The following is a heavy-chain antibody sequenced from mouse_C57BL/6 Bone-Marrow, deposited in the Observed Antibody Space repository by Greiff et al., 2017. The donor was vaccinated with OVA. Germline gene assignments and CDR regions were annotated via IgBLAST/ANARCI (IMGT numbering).Heavy chain of an antibody. D-gene: IGHD3-3*01. CDR1: GFTFSSYA. Sequence: DVMLVESGGGLVKPGGSLKLSCAASGFTFSSYAMSWVRQTPEKRLEWVATISGGGSYTYYPDTVKGRFTISRDNAKNNLYLQMSHLKSEDTAMYYGARGGRTAGYAMDYWGQGTTVTVSS. V-gene: IGHV5-4*03. CDR3: ARGGRTAGYAMDY. J-gene: IGHJ4*01. CDR2: ISGGGSYT.